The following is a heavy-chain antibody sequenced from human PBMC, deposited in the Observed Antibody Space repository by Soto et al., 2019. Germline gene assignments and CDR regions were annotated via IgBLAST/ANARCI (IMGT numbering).Heavy chain of an antibody. V-gene: IGHV3-23*01. CDR1: GFTFSTYA. CDR2: VSGSGDKT. Sequence: RGSLRLSCTVSGFTFSTYAMTWVRQAPGKGLEWVSSVSGSGDKTYYADSVKGRFTIPRDNSRNMLFLQMNNLRAEDTALYYCAKRLYGAFEFWGLGIRVTVAS. CDR3: AKRLYGAFEF. D-gene: IGHD3-16*01. J-gene: IGHJ3*01.